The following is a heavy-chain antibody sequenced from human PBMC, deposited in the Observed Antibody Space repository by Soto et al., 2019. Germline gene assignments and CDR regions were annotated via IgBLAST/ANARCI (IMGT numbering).Heavy chain of an antibody. J-gene: IGHJ4*02. CDR3: AKDHLTTTVTTVGY. D-gene: IGHD4-17*01. Sequence: QVQLVESGGGVVQPGRSLRLSCAASGFTFSNYGMHWVHQAPGKGLEWVAVISYHGSDKYYADSVKGRFTISRDNSKNTLYLQMDSLRAEDTAVYYCAKDHLTTTVTTVGYWGQGTLVTVSS. V-gene: IGHV3-30*18. CDR2: ISYHGSDK. CDR1: GFTFSNYG.